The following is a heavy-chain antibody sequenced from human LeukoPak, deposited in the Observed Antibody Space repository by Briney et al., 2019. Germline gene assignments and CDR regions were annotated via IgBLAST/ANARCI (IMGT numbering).Heavy chain of an antibody. V-gene: IGHV3-48*03. J-gene: IGHJ3*02. CDR2: ISSGGSTV. CDR1: GFTFSSYE. CDR3: ARVIIVGATGI. Sequence: GGSLRLSCAASGFTFSSYEMNWVRQAPGKGLECFSYISSGGSTVHYADSVKGRFTISRDNAKNSLYLQMNSLRAEDTAVYYCARVIIVGATGIWGQGTMVTVSS. D-gene: IGHD1-26*01.